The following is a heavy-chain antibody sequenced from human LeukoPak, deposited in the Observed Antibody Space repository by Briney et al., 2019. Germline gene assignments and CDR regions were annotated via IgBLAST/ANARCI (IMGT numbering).Heavy chain of an antibody. CDR3: ASAGTSESYSRVDY. CDR2: ISSDGSNK. V-gene: IGHV3-30*03. D-gene: IGHD3-10*01. J-gene: IGHJ4*02. CDR1: GFIFGSHG. Sequence: GGSLSLSCTTSGFIFGSHGMHWVRQAPGKGLEWVAVISSDGSNKYYADSVKGRFTVSRDNSKNTLSLQMNSLRPEDTAVYYCASAGTSESYSRVDYWGQGTLVTVSS.